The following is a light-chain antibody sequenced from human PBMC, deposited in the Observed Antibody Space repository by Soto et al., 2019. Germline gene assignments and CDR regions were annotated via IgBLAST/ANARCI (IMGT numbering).Light chain of an antibody. Sequence: TQSPSTLSGSVGDRVTITCRASQSVTIGYLAWFQQKPGQAPRLLIYGARTRATGVPDRFSASGSGTDFSLTISRLEPEDFAVYYCQQYGTSPWTFGQGTKVDIK. J-gene: IGKJ1*01. CDR3: QQYGTSPWT. CDR1: QSVTIGY. V-gene: IGKV3-20*01. CDR2: GAR.